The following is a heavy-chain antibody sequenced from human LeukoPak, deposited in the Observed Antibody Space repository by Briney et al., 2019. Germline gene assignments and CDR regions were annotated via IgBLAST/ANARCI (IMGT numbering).Heavy chain of an antibody. J-gene: IGHJ4*02. Sequence: GRSLRLSCAASGFTFSSYAMHWVRQAPGKGLEWVAIIWYDGSNKYYADSVKGRFTISRDNSKNTLYLQMNSLRAEDTAVFYCARDLLTTTWYYFDYWGQGTLVTVSS. D-gene: IGHD4-11*01. CDR2: IWYDGSNK. V-gene: IGHV3-33*01. CDR1: GFTFSSYA. CDR3: ARDLLTTTWYYFDY.